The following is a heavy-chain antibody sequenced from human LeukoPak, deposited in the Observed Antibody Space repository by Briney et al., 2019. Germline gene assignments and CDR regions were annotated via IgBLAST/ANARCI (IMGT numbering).Heavy chain of an antibody. Sequence: GGSLRLSCAASGFTFSSYAMSWVRQAPGKGLEWVSGISDSGGSTYYADSVKGRFTISRDNSKNTLYLQMNSLRAEDTAVYYCSPIGTPFVDYWGQGTLVTVSS. CDR2: ISDSGGST. CDR3: SPIGTPFVDY. J-gene: IGHJ4*02. CDR1: GFTFSSYA. V-gene: IGHV3-23*01. D-gene: IGHD3-22*01.